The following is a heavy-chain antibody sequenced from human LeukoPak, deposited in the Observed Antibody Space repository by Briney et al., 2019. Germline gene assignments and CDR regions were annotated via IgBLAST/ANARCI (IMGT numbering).Heavy chain of an antibody. J-gene: IGHJ4*02. CDR3: AKVGYGDSPSFDY. Sequence: GGSLRLSCAASGFIFNSYGMHWVRQAPGKGLEWVALIWYDGSNKYYTDSVKGRFTISRDNSKNTLYLQMNSLRAEDTAVYYCAKVGYGDSPSFDYWGQGTLVTVSS. CDR1: GFIFNSYG. D-gene: IGHD4-17*01. V-gene: IGHV3-33*06. CDR2: IWYDGSNK.